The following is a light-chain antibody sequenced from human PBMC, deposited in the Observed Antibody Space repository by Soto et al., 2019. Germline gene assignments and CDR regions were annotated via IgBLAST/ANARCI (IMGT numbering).Light chain of an antibody. CDR2: DAS. Sequence: DIRLTQSPSSLSTSVGDRVTITCQASQDISNFLNWYQQKPGKAPRLLIYDASSLQTGVPSRFSGSGSGTDFTFTISSLQPEDVATYDCQQYYILPTFGQGTKLEIK. CDR3: QQYYILPT. CDR1: QDISNF. V-gene: IGKV1-33*01. J-gene: IGKJ2*01.